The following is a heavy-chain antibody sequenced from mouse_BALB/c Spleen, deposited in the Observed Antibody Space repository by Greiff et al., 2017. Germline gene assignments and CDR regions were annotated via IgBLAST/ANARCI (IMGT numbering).Heavy chain of an antibody. J-gene: IGHJ4*01. CDR1: GFSLTSYD. V-gene: IGHV2-9-2*01. Sequence: QVQLVESGPGLVAPSQSLSITCTVSGFSLTSYDISWIRQPPGKGLEWLGVIWTGGGTNYNSAFMSRLSISKDNSKSQVFLKMNSLQTDDTAIYYCVRDRGVRRGYAMDYWGQGTSVTVSS. D-gene: IGHD2-14*01. CDR2: IWTGGGT. CDR3: VRDRGVRRGYAMDY.